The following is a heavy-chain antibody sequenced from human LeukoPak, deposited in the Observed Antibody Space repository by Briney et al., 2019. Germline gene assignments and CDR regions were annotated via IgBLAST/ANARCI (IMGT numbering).Heavy chain of an antibody. V-gene: IGHV1-18*01. D-gene: IGHD3-10*01. Sequence: ASVKVSCKASGGTFISYAISWVGQAPGQGREWRGGISAYNGKRKYAQKLQGRVTMTTDTATSTDYMELRSLRSADTPVYYCARDRYYASGSYDDYWGQGTLVTVSS. CDR3: ARDRYYASGSYDDY. CDR2: ISAYNGKR. J-gene: IGHJ4*02. CDR1: GGTFISYA.